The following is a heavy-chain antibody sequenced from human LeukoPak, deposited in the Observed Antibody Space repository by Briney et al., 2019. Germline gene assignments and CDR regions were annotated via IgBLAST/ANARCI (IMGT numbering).Heavy chain of an antibody. CDR3: ASLIAAAGNFDY. CDR1: GGSISSSSYY. Sequence: SEILSLTCTVSGGSISSSSYYWGWIRQPPGKGLEWIGSIYYSGSTYYNPSLKSRVTISVDTSKNQFSLKLSSVTAADTAVYYCASLIAAAGNFDYWGQGTLVTVSS. D-gene: IGHD6-13*01. CDR2: IYYSGST. J-gene: IGHJ4*02. V-gene: IGHV4-39*07.